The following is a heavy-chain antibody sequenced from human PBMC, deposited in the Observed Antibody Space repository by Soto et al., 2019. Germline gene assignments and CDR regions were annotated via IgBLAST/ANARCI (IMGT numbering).Heavy chain of an antibody. CDR2: ISGSGGST. D-gene: IGHD6-19*01. CDR3: AEDPASGDPFDSSGRPKGKH. Sequence: GGSLRLSCAASGFTFSSYAMSWVRQAPGKGLEWVSAISGSGGSTYYADSVKGRFTISRDNSKNTLYLQMNSLRAEDTAVYYCAEDPASGDPFDSSGRPKGKHWGQGTLVTVSS. V-gene: IGHV3-23*01. J-gene: IGHJ4*02. CDR1: GFTFSSYA.